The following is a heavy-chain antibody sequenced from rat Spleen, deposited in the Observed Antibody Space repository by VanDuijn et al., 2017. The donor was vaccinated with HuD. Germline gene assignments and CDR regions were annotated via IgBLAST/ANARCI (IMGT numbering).Heavy chain of an antibody. CDR2: ISYDGSST. D-gene: IGHD1-6*01. J-gene: IGHJ4*01. CDR3: TTSYGFVMDA. V-gene: IGHV5-20*01. CDR1: GFTFSDCY. Sequence: EVQLVESGGGLVEPGRSMKLSCAASGFTFSDCYMAWVRQAPTKGLEWVATISYDGSSTYYRDSVKGRFTISRDNAKSTLYLQMDSLRSEDTATYYCTTSYGFVMDAWGQGASVTVSS.